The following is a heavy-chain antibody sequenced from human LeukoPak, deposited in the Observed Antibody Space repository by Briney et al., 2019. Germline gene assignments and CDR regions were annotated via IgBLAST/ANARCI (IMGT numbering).Heavy chain of an antibody. D-gene: IGHD3-10*01. Sequence: GSLRRSCAASGFMASSNFMAWVRHAPGQGLEWVSVIYGGGSTFYADSVKGRSTISRDNSQNTMYLQMNGLRAEDTAVYYCATWPGAWYGEDYWGQGTLVTVSS. CDR2: IYGGGST. CDR3: ATWPGAWYGEDY. J-gene: IGHJ4*02. CDR1: GFMASSNF. V-gene: IGHV3-53*01.